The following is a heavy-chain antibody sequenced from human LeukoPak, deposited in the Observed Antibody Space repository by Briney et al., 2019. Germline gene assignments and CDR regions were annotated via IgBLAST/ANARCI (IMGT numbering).Heavy chain of an antibody. CDR2: IKEDGSEE. Sequence: GGSLTLSCAASGFTFSTYWMSWVRQVPGQGLEWLGNIKEDGSEEYYVDAVEGRFFISRDNTKSSLFLQLNSLSAEDAAVYYCAKDCHPDAGTPFFDPWGQGTLVTVSS. D-gene: IGHD1-1*01. CDR1: GFTFSTYW. J-gene: IGHJ5*02. CDR3: AKDCHPDAGTPFFDP. V-gene: IGHV3-7*01.